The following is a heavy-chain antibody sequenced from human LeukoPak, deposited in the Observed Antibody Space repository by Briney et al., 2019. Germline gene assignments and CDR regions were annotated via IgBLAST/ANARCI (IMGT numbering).Heavy chain of an antibody. Sequence: TGRSLRLSCAASGFTFSNYAMHWVRQAPGKGLEWVAVISYDGSNKYYADSVKGRFTISRDNSKNTLYLQMNSLRAEDTAVYYCAREGSRDGYNLGYFDYWGQGTLVTVSS. CDR2: ISYDGSNK. CDR3: AREGSRDGYNLGYFDY. J-gene: IGHJ4*01. D-gene: IGHD5-24*01. CDR1: GFTFSNYA. V-gene: IGHV3-30-3*01.